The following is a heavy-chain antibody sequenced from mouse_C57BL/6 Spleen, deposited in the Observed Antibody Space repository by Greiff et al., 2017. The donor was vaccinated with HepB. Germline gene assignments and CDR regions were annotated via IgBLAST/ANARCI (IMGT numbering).Heavy chain of an antibody. V-gene: IGHV1-54*01. D-gene: IGHD2-4*01. CDR2: INPGSGGT. CDR3: ARSPAYDYDWGWYFGV. CDR1: GYAFTNYL. J-gene: IGHJ1*03. Sequence: VQLQQSGAELVRPGTSVKVSCKASGYAFTNYLIEWVKQRPGQGLEWIGVINPGSGGTNYNEKFKGKATLTADKSSSTAYMQLSSLTSEDSAVYFCARSPAYDYDWGWYFGVWGTGTTVTVSS.